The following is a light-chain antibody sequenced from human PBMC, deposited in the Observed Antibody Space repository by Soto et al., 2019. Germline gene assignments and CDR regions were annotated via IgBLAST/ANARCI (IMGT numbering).Light chain of an antibody. CDR1: SSDVGGYNF. CDR2: DVT. V-gene: IGLV2-8*01. Sequence: QSALTQPPSASGSPGQSVTISCTGASSDVGGYNFVSWYQHHPGKAPRLMIYDVTQRPSGVPDRFSGSKSGNTASLTVSGXXXXXXXYYYCSSYAGSSIPVAFGGGTKLTVL. CDR3: SSYAGSSIPVA. J-gene: IGLJ2*01.